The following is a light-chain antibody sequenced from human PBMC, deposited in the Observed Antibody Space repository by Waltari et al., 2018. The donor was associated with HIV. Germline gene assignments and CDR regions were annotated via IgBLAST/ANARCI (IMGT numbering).Light chain of an antibody. CDR1: TSNIGKNF. J-gene: IGLJ2*01. Sequence: QSVLTQPPSVSAAPGQKVTFSCSGSTSNIGKNFVSWYQQLPEAPPKPIIYEKNKRPPGVPDRVSGAKAATSATLAITGLQTGDEADYYCGTWDSSVSAGVFGGGTKLTVL. V-gene: IGLV1-51*01. CDR2: EKN. CDR3: GTWDSSVSAGV.